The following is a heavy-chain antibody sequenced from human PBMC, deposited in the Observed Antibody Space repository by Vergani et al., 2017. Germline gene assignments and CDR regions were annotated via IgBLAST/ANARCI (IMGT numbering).Heavy chain of an antibody. D-gene: IGHD3-3*01. CDR2: ISSSSSYI. J-gene: IGHJ6*02. CDR1: GFTFSSYS. CDR3: ARDGGRSHGYYYYGMDV. Sequence: EVQLVESGGGLVKPGGSLRLSCAASGFTFSSYSMNWVRQAPGKGLEWVSSISSSSSYIYYADSVKGRFTISRDNAKNSLYLQMNSLRAEDTAVYYCARDGGRSHGYYYYGMDVWGQGTTVTVSS. V-gene: IGHV3-21*01.